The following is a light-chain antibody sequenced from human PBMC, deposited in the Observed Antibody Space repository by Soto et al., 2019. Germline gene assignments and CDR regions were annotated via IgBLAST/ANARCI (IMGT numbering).Light chain of an antibody. V-gene: IGKV3D-20*02. CDR1: QTITSGY. CDR2: AAS. J-gene: IGKJ5*01. Sequence: EIVLTQSPATLSMSPGERATLSCRASQTITSGYLAWHQQKPGQAPRLLIYAASSRAAGIPDRFSGSESGTDFTLTISSLEPEDFAVYYCQQRSNWPPTFGQGTRLEIK. CDR3: QQRSNWPPT.